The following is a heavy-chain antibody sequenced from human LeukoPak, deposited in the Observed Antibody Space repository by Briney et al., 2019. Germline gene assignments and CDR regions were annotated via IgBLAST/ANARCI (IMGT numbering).Heavy chain of an antibody. V-gene: IGHV4-31*03. D-gene: IGHD3-9*01. J-gene: IGHJ4*02. CDR2: IYYSGTT. Sequence: SQTLSLTCTVSGGSISSGGYYWSWIRQHPGKGLEWIGYIYYSGTTYYNPSLKSRVTISVDTSKNQFSLKLSSVTAADTAVYYCARGPDYGILTGRQNPFNFDYWGQGTLVTVSS. CDR1: GGSISSGGYY. CDR3: ARGPDYGILTGRQNPFNFDY.